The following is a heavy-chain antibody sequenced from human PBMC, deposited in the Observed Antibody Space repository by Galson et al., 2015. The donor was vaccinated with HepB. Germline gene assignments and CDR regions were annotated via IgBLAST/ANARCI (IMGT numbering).Heavy chain of an antibody. Sequence: SVKVSCKASGYTFTSYAMHWVRQAPGQRLEWMGWINAGNGNTKYSQKFQGRVTITRDTSASTAYMELSSLRSEDTAVYYCARIEELYDAFDIWGQGTMVTVSS. CDR2: INAGNGNT. D-gene: IGHD1-7*01. CDR1: GYTFTSYA. CDR3: ARIEELYDAFDI. V-gene: IGHV1-3*01. J-gene: IGHJ3*02.